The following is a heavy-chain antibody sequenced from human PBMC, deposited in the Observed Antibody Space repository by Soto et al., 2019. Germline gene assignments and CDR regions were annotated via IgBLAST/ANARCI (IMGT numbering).Heavy chain of an antibody. V-gene: IGHV2-5*02. CDR3: AHRGRQKLAPDY. D-gene: IGHD6-13*01. CDR1: GFSLSTSGVG. J-gene: IGHJ4*02. CDR2: IYWDDDK. Sequence: SGPKLVNHTQTLTLTCTFSGFSLSTSGVGVGWIRQPPGKALEWLALIYWDDDKRYSPSLKSRLTITKDTSKNQVVLTMTNMDPVDTATYYCAHRGRQKLAPDYWGQGTLVTVS.